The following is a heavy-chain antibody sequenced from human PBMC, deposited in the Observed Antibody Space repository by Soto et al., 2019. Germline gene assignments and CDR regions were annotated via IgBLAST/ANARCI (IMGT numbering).Heavy chain of an antibody. V-gene: IGHV3-33*01. Sequence: QEQLVESGGGVVQPGRSLRLSCAASGFTFSYYGMHWVRQAPGKGLEWVAAIWDDGGNKYCADSVKGRFTISRDDSKNMVYLQMKSLRDEDTAVYYCARDSVVALWFGEFSDYWGQGTLVTVSS. J-gene: IGHJ4*02. CDR2: IWDDGGNK. CDR3: ARDSVVALWFGEFSDY. CDR1: GFTFSYYG. D-gene: IGHD3-10*01.